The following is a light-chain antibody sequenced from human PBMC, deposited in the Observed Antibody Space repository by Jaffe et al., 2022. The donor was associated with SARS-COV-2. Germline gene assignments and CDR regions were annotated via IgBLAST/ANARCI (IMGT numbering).Light chain of an antibody. V-gene: IGKV3-20*01. J-gene: IGKJ4*01. CDR3: QQYTSSLPLT. CDR2: AAS. CDR1: QSISNNY. Sequence: EIVLTQSPGTLPLSPGERATLSCRASQSISNNYLAWYQQKPGQAPRLLIYAASTRATGIPDRFSGSGSGTDFTLTISRLEPEDFAVYYCQQYTSSLPLTFGGGTKVEIK.